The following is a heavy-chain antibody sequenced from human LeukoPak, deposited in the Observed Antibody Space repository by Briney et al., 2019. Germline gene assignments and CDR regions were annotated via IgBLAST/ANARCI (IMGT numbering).Heavy chain of an antibody. Sequence: SETLSLTCTVSGGSISSYYWSWIRQPPGKGLEWIGYIYHSGSTYYNPSLKSRVTISVDRSKNQFSLKLSSVTAADTAVYYCARATISSGYTHDYWGQGTLVTVSS. CDR1: GGSISSYY. D-gene: IGHD5-12*01. J-gene: IGHJ4*02. CDR2: IYHSGST. V-gene: IGHV4-59*12. CDR3: ARATISSGYTHDY.